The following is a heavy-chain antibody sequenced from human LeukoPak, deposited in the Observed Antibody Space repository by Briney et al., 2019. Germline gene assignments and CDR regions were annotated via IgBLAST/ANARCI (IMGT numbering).Heavy chain of an antibody. CDR1: GFTFSSYG. CDR3: AKVGGLRMATNYYGMDV. Sequence: PGGSLRLSCVASGFTFSSYGMHWVRQAPGKGLEWVAVISYDGSNKYFADSVKGRFTVSRDNSKNTLYLQMNSLRAEDTAVYYCAKVGGLRMATNYYGMDVWGQGTTVTVSS. CDR2: ISYDGSNK. V-gene: IGHV3-30*18. J-gene: IGHJ6*02. D-gene: IGHD5-24*01.